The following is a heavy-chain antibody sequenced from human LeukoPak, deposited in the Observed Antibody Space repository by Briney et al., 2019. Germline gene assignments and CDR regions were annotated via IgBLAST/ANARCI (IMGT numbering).Heavy chain of an antibody. CDR2: IKSKTDVGTT. CDR3: TTDFQQLFDY. Sequence: GGSLRLSCAASGFTFSNAWMSWVRQAPGKGLEWVGRIKSKTDVGTTDYAAPVKGRFTISRDDSKNTLYLQMNSLKTEDTAVYYCTTDFQQLFDYWGQGTLVTVSS. CDR1: GFTFSNAW. D-gene: IGHD6-13*01. V-gene: IGHV3-15*01. J-gene: IGHJ4*02.